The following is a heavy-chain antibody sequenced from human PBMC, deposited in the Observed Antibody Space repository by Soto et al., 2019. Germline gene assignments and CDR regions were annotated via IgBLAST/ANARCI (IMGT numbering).Heavy chain of an antibody. CDR2: ISAYNGNT. Sequence: QVQLVQSGAEVKKPGASVKVSCKASGYTFTSYGISWVRQAPGQGLEWMGWISAYNGNTNYAQKLQGRVTMTTDTSTSTAYMELRSLRSDDTAVYYCARDIVPADNYYYYYGMDVWGQGTTVTVSS. V-gene: IGHV1-18*01. J-gene: IGHJ6*02. CDR1: GYTFTSYG. D-gene: IGHD2-2*01. CDR3: ARDIVPADNYYYYYGMDV.